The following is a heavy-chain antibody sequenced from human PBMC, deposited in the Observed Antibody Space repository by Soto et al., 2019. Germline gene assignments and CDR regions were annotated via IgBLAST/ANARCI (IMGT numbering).Heavy chain of an antibody. CDR1: GFSFSDAW. Sequence: GGSLRLSCAASGFSFSDAWMSWVRQIPGRGLEWVGRVKTTSERGTTNCAAPVLGRFTVSRDDSKNTLYLQMDALRAEDTAVYYCTTAGTRVGYTGSYWGQGTQVTVSS. D-gene: IGHD5-12*01. CDR2: VKTTSERGTT. CDR3: TTAGTRVGYTGSY. V-gene: IGHV3-15*06. J-gene: IGHJ4*02.